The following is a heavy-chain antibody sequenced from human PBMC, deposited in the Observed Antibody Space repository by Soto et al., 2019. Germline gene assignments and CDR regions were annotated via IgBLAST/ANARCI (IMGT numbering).Heavy chain of an antibody. V-gene: IGHV3-72*01. CDR3: AREAYYYDSSGYYQYYFDY. J-gene: IGHJ4*02. D-gene: IGHD3-22*01. CDR1: GFTFSDHY. Sequence: PGGSLRLSCAASGFTFSDHYMDWVRQAPGKGLEWVGRTRNKANSYTTEYAASVKGRFTISRDDSKNSLYLQMNSLKTEDTAVYYCAREAYYYDSSGYYQYYFDYWGQGTLVTVSS. CDR2: TRNKANSYTT.